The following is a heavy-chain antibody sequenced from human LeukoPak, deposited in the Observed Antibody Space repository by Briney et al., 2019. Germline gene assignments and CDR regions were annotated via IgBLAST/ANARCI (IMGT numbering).Heavy chain of an antibody. V-gene: IGHV3-21*01. J-gene: IGHJ4*02. D-gene: IGHD1-1*01. CDR3: ARGGTSGSVDY. CDR2: ISSSSSSFI. Sequence: PGGSLRLSCAASGFTFSSYSMNWVRQAPGKGLEWVSSISSSSSSFIYYADSVKGRFTISRDNAKNTLYLQMNSLRGEDTAVYYCARGGTSGSVDYWGQGTLVTVSS. CDR1: GFTFSSYS.